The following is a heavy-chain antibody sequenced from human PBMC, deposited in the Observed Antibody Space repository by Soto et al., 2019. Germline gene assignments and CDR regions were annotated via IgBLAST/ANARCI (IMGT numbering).Heavy chain of an antibody. Sequence: QVQLVQSGAEVKKPGASVKVSCKVSGYTLTELSMHWVRQAPGKGLEWMGGFDPEDGETIYAQKFKDRVTMTEDTTTDTANMELSSLRSEDTAGYYCATDIRYFDWLLPSFDYWGQGTLVTVSS. V-gene: IGHV1-24*01. D-gene: IGHD3-9*01. CDR3: ATDIRYFDWLLPSFDY. CDR2: FDPEDGET. CDR1: GYTLTELS. J-gene: IGHJ4*02.